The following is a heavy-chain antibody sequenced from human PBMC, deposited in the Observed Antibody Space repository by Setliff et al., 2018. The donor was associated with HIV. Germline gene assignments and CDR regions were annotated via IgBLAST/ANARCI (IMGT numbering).Heavy chain of an antibody. CDR2: IYYSGST. D-gene: IGHD2-15*01. CDR3: ARLSDCSGGSCYFDY. V-gene: IGHV4-39*01. J-gene: IGHJ4*02. Sequence: PSETLSLTCTVSGGSISSSSYYWGWIRQPPGKGLEWIGSIYYSGSTYYNPSLKSRVTISVDTSKNQFSLKLSSVTAADTAVYYCARLSDCSGGSCYFDYWGQGTLVTVS. CDR1: GGSISSSSYY.